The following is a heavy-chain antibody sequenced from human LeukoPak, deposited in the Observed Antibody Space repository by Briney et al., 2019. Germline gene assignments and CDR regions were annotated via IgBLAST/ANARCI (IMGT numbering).Heavy chain of an antibody. D-gene: IGHD4-17*01. CDR1: GYTFTSYG. Sequence: GASVKVSCKASGYTFTSYGISWVRQAPGQGLEWMGWISAYNGNTNYAQKLQGRVTITKDESTRTVYLELTSLTSDDTAVYYCARDVHGDYGSGWFDPWGQGTLVSVSS. J-gene: IGHJ5*02. CDR3: ARDVHGDYGSGWFDP. V-gene: IGHV1-18*01. CDR2: ISAYNGNT.